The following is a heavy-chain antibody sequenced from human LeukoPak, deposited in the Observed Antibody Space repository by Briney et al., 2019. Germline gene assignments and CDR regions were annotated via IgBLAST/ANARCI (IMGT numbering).Heavy chain of an antibody. CDR1: GFTVNTHY. CDR2: VYSGGST. CDR3: ATLRYGSGSYYADY. J-gene: IGHJ4*02. D-gene: IGHD3-10*01. Sequence: GGSLRLSCVASGFTVNTHYMSWVRQAPGKGLAWVSVVYSGGSTYYADSVKGRFTISRDSSKNTLYLQMNSLRAEDTAVYYCATLRYGSGSYYADYWGQGTLVTVSS. V-gene: IGHV3-53*01.